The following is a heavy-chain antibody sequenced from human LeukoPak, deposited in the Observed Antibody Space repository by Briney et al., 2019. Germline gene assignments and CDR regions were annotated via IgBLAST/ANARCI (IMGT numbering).Heavy chain of an antibody. D-gene: IGHD1-26*01. Sequence: SETLSLTCTVSGGAISSGDYFWSWIRQPPGKGLEWIGFIYHSGRTYYNPSLKSRVTISVDKSMNQFSLKLTSVTAADTAVYYCARRLVGATELDFDYWGQGTLVTVSS. CDR1: GGAISSGDYF. J-gene: IGHJ4*02. CDR2: IYHSGRT. V-gene: IGHV4-30-4*01. CDR3: ARRLVGATELDFDY.